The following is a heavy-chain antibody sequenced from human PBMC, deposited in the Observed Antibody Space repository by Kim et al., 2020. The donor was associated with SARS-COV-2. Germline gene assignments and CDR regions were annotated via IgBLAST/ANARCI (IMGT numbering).Heavy chain of an antibody. CDR2: ISGSGGGGST. CDR3: AKLRYCSSATCPGFDY. V-gene: IGHV3-23*01. Sequence: GGSLRLSCAASGFTFSSYAMSWVRRAPGKGLEWVSVISGSGGGGSTYYADSVKGRFTISRDNSKNTLYLQMNSLRAEDTAVYYCAKLRYCSSATCPGFDYWGQGTLVTVSS. CDR1: GFTFSSYA. D-gene: IGHD2-2*01. J-gene: IGHJ4*02.